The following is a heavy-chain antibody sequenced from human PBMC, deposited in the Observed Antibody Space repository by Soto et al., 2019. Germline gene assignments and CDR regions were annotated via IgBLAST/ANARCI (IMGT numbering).Heavy chain of an antibody. J-gene: IGHJ4*02. CDR3: AKGGRQWLVTSDFNY. CDR2: VSHNGRNT. V-gene: IGHV3-30*18. CDR1: GFTFSDYA. D-gene: IGHD6-19*01. Sequence: VQLVESGGGVVQPGRSLRLSCAASGFTFSDYAMHWVRQAPGKGLAWVAVVSHNGRNTHYADSVKGRFTISRDSSKNTVSLEMTSLRAEDTAVYYCAKGGRQWLVTSDFNYWGQGALVTVSS.